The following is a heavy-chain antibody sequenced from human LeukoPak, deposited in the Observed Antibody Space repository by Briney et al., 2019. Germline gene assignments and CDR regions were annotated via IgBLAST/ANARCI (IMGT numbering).Heavy chain of an antibody. CDR2: VSTSGRTI. V-gene: IGHV3-11*01. D-gene: IGHD3-10*01. CDR3: ARDHYGSGSYYNAFDY. J-gene: IGHJ4*02. Sequence: GGSLRLSCAASGFIFSDYYMSWIRQAPGKGLEWVSFVSTSGRTINYADSVKGRFTISRDNAKRSLFLQMDRLRAEDTAVYFCARDHYGSGSYYNAFDYWGRGAPVTVSS. CDR1: GFIFSDYY.